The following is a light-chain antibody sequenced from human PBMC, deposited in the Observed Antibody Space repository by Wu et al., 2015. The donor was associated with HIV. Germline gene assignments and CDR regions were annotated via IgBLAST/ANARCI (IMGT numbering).Light chain of an antibody. J-gene: IGKJ3*01. CDR3: QQSYSTPFT. CDR1: QSVSSY. V-gene: IGKV1-39*01. CDR2: AAS. Sequence: DIQMTQSPSSLSASVGDRVTITCRASQSVSSYLNWYQQKPGKAPKLLIYAASSLQSGVPSRFSGSGSGTDFTLTIGSLQPEDFATYSCQQSYSTPFTFGPGTKVDVK.